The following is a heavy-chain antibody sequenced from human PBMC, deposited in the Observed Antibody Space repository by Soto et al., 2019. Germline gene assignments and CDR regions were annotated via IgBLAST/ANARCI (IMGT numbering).Heavy chain of an antibody. CDR3: ASAMGGTRNALNI. J-gene: IGHJ3*02. CDR1: RFTLSTYW. Sequence: GGSLRLSCTASRFTLSTYWMHWVRQDPGKGLLWVSRINSDGSSTNYADSVKGRFTISRDNAKSTLWLQMNSLRAEDTAVYYCASAMGGTRNALNIWGQGTMVTVSS. V-gene: IGHV3-74*01. CDR2: INSDGSST. D-gene: IGHD6-19*01.